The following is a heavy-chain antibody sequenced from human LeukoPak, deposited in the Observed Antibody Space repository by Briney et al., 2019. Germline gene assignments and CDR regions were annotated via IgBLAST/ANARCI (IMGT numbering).Heavy chain of an antibody. J-gene: IGHJ4*02. CDR1: GFTFSSFG. CDR2: IWYDGSSK. Sequence: GRSLRLSCAASGFTFSSFGMHWVRQAPGKGLEWVAVIWYDGSSKYYADSVKGRFTISRDNSKNTLYLQMNSLRAEDTAIYYCARGITMVQGVTYYFDYWGQGTLVTGSS. CDR3: ARGITMVQGVTYYFDY. V-gene: IGHV3-33*01. D-gene: IGHD3-10*01.